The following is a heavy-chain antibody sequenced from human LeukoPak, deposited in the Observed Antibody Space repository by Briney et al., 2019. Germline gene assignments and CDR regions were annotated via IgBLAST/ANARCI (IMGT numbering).Heavy chain of an antibody. CDR1: GGSISSGDYY. J-gene: IGHJ3*02. Sequence: SETLSLTCTVSGGSISSGDYYWSWIRQPPGKGLEWIGYIYNSGNTYYNPSLKTRLTISGDTSKNQFSLKLKSVTAADTAVYFCARVIPKYGSGSSSGTFDIWGQGTMVTVSS. V-gene: IGHV4-30-4*01. CDR2: IYNSGNT. CDR3: ARVIPKYGSGSSSGTFDI. D-gene: IGHD3-10*01.